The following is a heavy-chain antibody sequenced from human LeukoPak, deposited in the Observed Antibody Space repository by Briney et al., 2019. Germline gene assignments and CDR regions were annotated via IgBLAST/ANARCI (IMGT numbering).Heavy chain of an antibody. V-gene: IGHV4-39*01. Sequence: SETLSLTCTVSGGSISSSSYYWGWIRQPPGKGLEWIGSIYYSGSTYYNPSLKSRVTISVDTSKNQFSLKLSSVTAADTAVYYCARHAPGYGYGSNFDYWGQGTLVTVSS. D-gene: IGHD5-18*01. CDR1: GGSISSSSYY. CDR2: IYYSGST. CDR3: ARHAPGYGYGSNFDY. J-gene: IGHJ4*02.